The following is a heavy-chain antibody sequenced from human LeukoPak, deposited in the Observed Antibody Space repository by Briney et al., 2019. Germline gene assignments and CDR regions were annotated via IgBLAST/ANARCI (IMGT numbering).Heavy chain of an antibody. CDR1: GGSISSYY. CDR2: IYYSGGT. CDR3: ARVAIAAAEGNWFDP. D-gene: IGHD6-13*01. V-gene: IGHV4-59*01. Sequence: PSETLSLTCTVSGGSISSYYWSWIRQPPGKGLEWIGYIYYSGGTNYNPSLKSRVTISVDTSKNQFSLKLSSVTAADTAVYYCARVAIAAAEGNWFDPWGQGTLVTVSS. J-gene: IGHJ5*02.